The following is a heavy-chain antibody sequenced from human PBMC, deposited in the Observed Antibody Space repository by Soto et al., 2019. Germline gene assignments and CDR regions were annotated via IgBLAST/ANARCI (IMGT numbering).Heavy chain of an antibody. J-gene: IGHJ4*02. CDR1: GFSIQTSYF. CDR3: ARGRRFRLVGVPLHS. CDR2: ISHSGRA. V-gene: IGHV4-38-2*01. D-gene: IGHD3-10*01. Sequence: SDTLSLTCGVSGFSIQTSYFWGWIRQLPGKGLEWIGLISHSGRAISHPSFASRATIALDTTNNAFSLTLKSVTAADTAVYYCARGRRFRLVGVPLHSWSQGTLVTVFS.